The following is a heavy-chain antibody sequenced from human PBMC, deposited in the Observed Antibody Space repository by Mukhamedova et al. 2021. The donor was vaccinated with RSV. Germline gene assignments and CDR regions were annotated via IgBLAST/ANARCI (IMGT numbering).Heavy chain of an antibody. D-gene: IGHD1-26*01. Sequence: GKGLEWIGQIHDSKNTIYNPSLESRVTISVDTSKNQLSLELKSVTAADTAIYYWARHRGHSQDNWSEGTMGSVAS. J-gene: IGHJ3*01. CDR3: ARHRGHSQDN. V-gene: IGHV4-34*01. CDR2: IHDSKNT.